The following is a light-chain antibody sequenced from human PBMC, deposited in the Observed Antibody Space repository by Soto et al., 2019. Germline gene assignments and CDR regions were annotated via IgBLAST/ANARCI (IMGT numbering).Light chain of an antibody. Sequence: EIVLTQSPATLSLSPGERATLSCRASQSVRTYLSYVAWYQQRPGQAPRLLIYDASNRATGIPARFSGSGSRTDFTLTISSLEPEDFAVYYCQQRSNWPPVFGGGTKVEIK. CDR1: QSVRTY. J-gene: IGKJ4*01. V-gene: IGKV3-11*01. CDR2: DAS. CDR3: QQRSNWPPV.